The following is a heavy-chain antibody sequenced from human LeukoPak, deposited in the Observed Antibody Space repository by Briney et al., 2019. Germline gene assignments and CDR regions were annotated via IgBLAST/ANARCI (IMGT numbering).Heavy chain of an antibody. Sequence: GGSLRLSCSASGFTFSSYWMSWVRQAPGKGLEWVDNIKQDGSERYYVDSVKGRFTISRDNAKNLMYLKMTSLRAEDTAVYYCAGTRATIFGAFDYWGQGILVTVSS. D-gene: IGHD3-3*01. V-gene: IGHV3-7*01. CDR3: AGTRATIFGAFDY. CDR1: GFTFSSYW. CDR2: IKQDGSER. J-gene: IGHJ4*02.